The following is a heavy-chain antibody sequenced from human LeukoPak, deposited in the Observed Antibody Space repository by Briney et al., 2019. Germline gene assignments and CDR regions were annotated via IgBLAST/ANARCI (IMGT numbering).Heavy chain of an antibody. Sequence: SETLSLTCTVSGGSISSANYYWSWIRQPAGKGLEWIGRIYTTGSTNYNPSLKSRVTISVDTSKSQFSLKLSSVTAADAAVYYCARAGGSGTSYPNWSDPWGQGTLVTVSS. CDR3: ARAGGSGTSYPNWSDP. CDR2: IYTTGST. J-gene: IGHJ5*02. D-gene: IGHD3-10*01. CDR1: GGSISSANYY. V-gene: IGHV4-61*02.